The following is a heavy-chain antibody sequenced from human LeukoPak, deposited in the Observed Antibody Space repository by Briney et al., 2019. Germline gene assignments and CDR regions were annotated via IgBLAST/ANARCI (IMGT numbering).Heavy chain of an antibody. V-gene: IGHV3-53*01. CDR1: GFTVSSNY. Sequence: GGSLRLSCAASGFTVSSNYMSWVRQAPGRGLEWVSVIYSGGSTYYADSVKGRFTISRDNSKNTLYLQMSSLRAEDTAVYYCARARYSGYDSPYYFDYWGQGTLVTVSS. CDR2: IYSGGST. CDR3: ARARYSGYDSPYYFDY. J-gene: IGHJ4*02. D-gene: IGHD5-12*01.